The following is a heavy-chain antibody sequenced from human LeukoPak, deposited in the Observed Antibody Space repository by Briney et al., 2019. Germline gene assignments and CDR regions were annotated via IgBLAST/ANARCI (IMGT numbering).Heavy chain of an antibody. J-gene: IGHJ6*03. Sequence: SQTLSLTCTVSGGSISSGDYYWSWIRQPPGKGLEWIGYIYYSGSTYYNPSLTSRVTISVDTSKNQFSLKLSSVTAADTAVYYYARVIAVAGYYYYYYMDVWGKGTTVTVSS. CDR1: GGSISSGDYY. D-gene: IGHD6-19*01. CDR3: ARVIAVAGYYYYYYMDV. CDR2: IYYSGST. V-gene: IGHV4-30-4*08.